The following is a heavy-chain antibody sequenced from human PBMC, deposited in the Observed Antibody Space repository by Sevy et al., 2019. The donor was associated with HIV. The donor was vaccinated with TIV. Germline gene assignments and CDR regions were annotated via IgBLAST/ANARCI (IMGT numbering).Heavy chain of an antibody. CDR3: ARTTYGGNRDYYYYYMDV. CDR1: GGTFSSYA. D-gene: IGHD4-17*01. J-gene: IGHJ6*03. V-gene: IGHV1-69*13. Sequence: ASVKVSCKASGGTFSSYAISWVRQAPGQGLEWMGGIIPIFGTANYAQKFQGRVTITADESTSTAYMELSSLRSEDTAMYYCARTTYGGNRDYYYYYMDVWGKGTTVTVSS. CDR2: IIPIFGTA.